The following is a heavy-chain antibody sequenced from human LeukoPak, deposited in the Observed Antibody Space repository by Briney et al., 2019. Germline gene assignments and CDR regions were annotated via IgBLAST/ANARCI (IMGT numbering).Heavy chain of an antibody. V-gene: IGHV4-30-4*01. CDR1: GGSISRGDYY. Sequence: SETLSLTCTVSGGSISRGDYYWSWIRQPPGKGLEWIGYIYYGGNTYYNPSLKSRVTISEDTSKNQFSLKLTSVTAADTAVYYCARVYGDYGADFFDYWGQGTLVTVSS. CDR2: IYYGGNT. D-gene: IGHD4-17*01. CDR3: ARVYGDYGADFFDY. J-gene: IGHJ4*02.